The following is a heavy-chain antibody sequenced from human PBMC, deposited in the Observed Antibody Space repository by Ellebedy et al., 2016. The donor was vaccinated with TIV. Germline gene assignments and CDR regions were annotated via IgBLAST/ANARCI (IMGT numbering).Heavy chain of an antibody. CDR1: GFTFSSYA. V-gene: IGHV3-30-3*01. D-gene: IGHD3-22*01. CDR3: ARDGGHYYDSSGYYDY. CDR2: ISYDGSNK. J-gene: IGHJ4*02. Sequence: GESLKISXAASGFTFSSYAMHWVRQAPGKGLEWVAVISYDGSNKYYADSVKGRFTISRDNSKNTLYLQMNSLRAEDTAVYYCARDGGHYYDSSGYYDYWGQGTLVTVSS.